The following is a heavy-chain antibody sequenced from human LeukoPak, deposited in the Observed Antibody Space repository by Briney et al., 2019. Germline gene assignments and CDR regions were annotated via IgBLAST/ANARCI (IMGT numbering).Heavy chain of an antibody. CDR3: AACDYGDYFDY. D-gene: IGHD4-17*01. Sequence: PSETLSLTCTVSGGSLSSYYWSWIRQPPGKGLEWIGYIYYSGSTNYNPSLKSRVTISVDTSKNQFSLKLSSVTAADTAVYYCAACDYGDYFDYWGQGTLVTVSS. CDR1: GGSLSSYY. V-gene: IGHV4-59*01. CDR2: IYYSGST. J-gene: IGHJ4*02.